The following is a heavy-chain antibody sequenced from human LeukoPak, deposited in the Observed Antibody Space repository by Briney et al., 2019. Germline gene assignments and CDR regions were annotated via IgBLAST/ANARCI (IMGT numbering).Heavy chain of an antibody. V-gene: IGHV3-74*01. CDR2: NNGDGSTT. D-gene: IGHD2-15*01. CDR3: ARDPRNVGLAP. J-gene: IGHJ5*02. CDR1: GFSLSGYW. Sequence: PGGSLRLSCVASGFSLSGYWMYWVRQAPGKGLMYISRNNGDGSTTNYADVVKGRFTMSRDNVKNTLYLQMNSLRVGDTAVYYCARDPRNVGLAPWGQGTLVTVS.